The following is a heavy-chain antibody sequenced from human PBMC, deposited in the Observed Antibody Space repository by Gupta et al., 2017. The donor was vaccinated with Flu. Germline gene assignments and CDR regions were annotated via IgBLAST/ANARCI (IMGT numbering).Heavy chain of an antibody. V-gene: IGHV4-34*02. CDR3: ARGVNPLY. D-gene: IGHD4-11*01. J-gene: IGHJ4*02. CDR1: GGSFSGYY. Sequence: QVQLQQWGAGLLKPSETLSLTCAVYGGSFSGYYWSWIRQPPGKGLEWIGEISHRGSPNYNASLKSRVTISVDTARNQFSLRLSSVTAADTAVYCCARGVNPLYWGQGTLVTVSS. CDR2: ISHRGSP.